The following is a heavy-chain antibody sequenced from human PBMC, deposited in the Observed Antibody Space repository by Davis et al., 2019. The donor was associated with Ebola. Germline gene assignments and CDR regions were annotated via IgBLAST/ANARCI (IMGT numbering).Heavy chain of an antibody. J-gene: IGHJ4*02. CDR1: GFTFSSYG. CDR3: AKMLDSSGWYGFYYFDY. V-gene: IGHV3-30*02. CDR2: IWYDGSNK. Sequence: GESLKISCAASGFTFSSYGMHWVRQAPGKGLEWVAVIWYDGSNKYYADSVKGRFTISRDNSKNTLYLQMNSLRAEDTAVYYCAKMLDSSGWYGFYYFDYWGQGTLVTVSS. D-gene: IGHD6-19*01.